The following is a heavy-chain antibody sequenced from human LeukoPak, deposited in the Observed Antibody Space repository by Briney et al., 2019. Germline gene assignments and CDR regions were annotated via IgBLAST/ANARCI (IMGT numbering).Heavy chain of an antibody. D-gene: IGHD6-13*01. CDR1: GGXISSYY. J-gene: IGHJ4*02. V-gene: IGHV4-59*01. Sequence: PSETLSLTCTVSGGXISSYYWSWIRQPPGKGLEWIGYTYYSGSTNYNPSLKSRVTISVDTSKNQFSLKLSSVTAADTAVYYCARGQQLVLSWGQGTLVTVSS. CDR3: ARGQQLVLS. CDR2: TYYSGST.